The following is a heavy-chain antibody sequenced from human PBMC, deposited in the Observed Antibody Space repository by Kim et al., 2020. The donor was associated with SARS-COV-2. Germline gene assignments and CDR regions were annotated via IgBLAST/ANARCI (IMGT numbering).Heavy chain of an antibody. CDR3: ARDYYYDSTAPFDY. CDR1: GFTFSSYS. J-gene: IGHJ4*02. V-gene: IGHV3-48*02. CDR2: ISSSSSTI. D-gene: IGHD3-22*01. Sequence: GGSLRLSCAASGFTFSSYSMNWVRQAPGKGLEWVSYISSSSSTIYYADSVKGRFTISRDNAKNSLYLQMNSLRDEDTAVYYCARDYYYDSTAPFDYWGQGTLVTVSS.